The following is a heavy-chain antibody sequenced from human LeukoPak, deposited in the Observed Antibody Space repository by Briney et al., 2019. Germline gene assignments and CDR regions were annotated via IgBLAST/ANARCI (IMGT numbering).Heavy chain of an antibody. CDR3: ARVLFHSLAVFDY. Sequence: VKPGGSLRLSCAASGFTFSSYSMNWVRQAPGKGLEWVSSISSSSSYIYYADSVKGRFTISRDNAKNSLYLQMNSLRAEDTAVYYCARVLFHSLAVFDYWGQGTLVTVSS. V-gene: IGHV3-21*01. CDR1: GFTFSSYS. D-gene: IGHD2/OR15-2a*01. CDR2: ISSSSSYI. J-gene: IGHJ4*02.